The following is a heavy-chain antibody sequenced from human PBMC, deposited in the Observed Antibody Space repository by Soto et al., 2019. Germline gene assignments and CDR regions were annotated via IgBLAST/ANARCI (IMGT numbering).Heavy chain of an antibody. D-gene: IGHD3-16*01. CDR2: IKSKTDGGTT. J-gene: IGHJ3*02. V-gene: IGHV3-15*01. Sequence: GGSLRLSCAASGLTFSNAWMSWVRQAPGKGPEWVGRIKSKTDGGTTDYAAPVKGRFTISRDDSKNTLYLQMNSLKTEDTAVYYCTTFLISPSAFDIWGQGTMVTVSS. CDR3: TTFLISPSAFDI. CDR1: GLTFSNAW.